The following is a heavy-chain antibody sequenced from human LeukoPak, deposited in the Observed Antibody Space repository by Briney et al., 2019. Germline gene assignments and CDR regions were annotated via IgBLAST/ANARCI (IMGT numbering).Heavy chain of an antibody. CDR1: GGSISSNNYY. CDR2: IYYSGST. V-gene: IGHV4-39*01. J-gene: IGHJ4*02. CDR3: ASSPSGYWWNFDC. Sequence: SETLSLTCTVSGGSISSNNYYWGWIRQPPGKGLEWIGSIYYSGSTYNNPSLKSRVTISVDTTKNQFSLKLTSVTAADMAVYYCASSPSGYWWNFDCWGQGTLVTVSS. D-gene: IGHD3-22*01.